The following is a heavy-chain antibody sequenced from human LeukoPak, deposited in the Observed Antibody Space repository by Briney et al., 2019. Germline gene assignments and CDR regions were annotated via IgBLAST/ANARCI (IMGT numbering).Heavy chain of an antibody. CDR1: GFTFSTLW. D-gene: IGHD7-27*01. J-gene: IGHJ4*02. CDR2: ISNDGSTT. Sequence: GGSLRLSCAASGFTFSTLWMHWVRQTPGKGLVWVSRISNDGSTTHYADSVKGRFTISRDNAKNTLFLHMNSLRAEDTAVYYCNVRWGPNSDYWGQGTLVTVSS. CDR3: NVRWGPNSDY. V-gene: IGHV3-74*01.